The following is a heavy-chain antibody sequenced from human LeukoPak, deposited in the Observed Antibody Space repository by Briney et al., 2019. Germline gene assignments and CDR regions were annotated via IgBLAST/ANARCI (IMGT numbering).Heavy chain of an antibody. Sequence: GGSLRLSCAASGFTFSSHAMSWVRQAPGKGLEWVSAISGSGGSTYYADSVKGRFTISRDNSKNTLYLQMNSLRAEDTAVYYCAKVGGAIAAAGINYFDYWGQGTLVTVSS. CDR1: GFTFSSHA. V-gene: IGHV3-23*01. CDR3: AKVGGAIAAAGINYFDY. J-gene: IGHJ4*02. D-gene: IGHD6-13*01. CDR2: ISGSGGST.